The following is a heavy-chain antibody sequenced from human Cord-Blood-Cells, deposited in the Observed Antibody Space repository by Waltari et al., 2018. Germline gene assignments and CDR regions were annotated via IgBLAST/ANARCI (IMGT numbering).Heavy chain of an antibody. D-gene: IGHD6-19*01. J-gene: IGHJ4*02. Sequence: QVPPVESGVGVVQPGRSLRISCAASGFTFSSYGLHWARKAPGKGLEWVAVIWYNGSNKYYADSVKGRFTISRDNSKNTLYLQMNSLRAEDTAVYYCARDRGIAVAGTDFDYWGQGTLVTVSS. V-gene: IGHV3-33*01. CDR2: IWYNGSNK. CDR3: ARDRGIAVAGTDFDY. CDR1: GFTFSSYG.